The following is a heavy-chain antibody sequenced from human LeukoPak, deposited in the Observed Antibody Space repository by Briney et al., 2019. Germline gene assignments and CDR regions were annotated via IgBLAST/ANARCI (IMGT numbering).Heavy chain of an antibody. J-gene: IGHJ5*02. Sequence: SETLSLTCAISGGSVSSASYYWSWIRQPAGKGLEWIGRIYTSGSTNYNPSLKSRVTMSVDTSKNQFSLKLSSVTAADTAVYYCAREPRGNYGLDWFDPWGQGTLVTVSS. D-gene: IGHD4-11*01. CDR3: AREPRGNYGLDWFDP. CDR1: GGSVSSASYY. CDR2: IYTSGST. V-gene: IGHV4-61*02.